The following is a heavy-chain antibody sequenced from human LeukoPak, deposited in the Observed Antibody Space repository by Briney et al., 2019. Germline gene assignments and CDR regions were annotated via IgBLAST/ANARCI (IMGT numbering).Heavy chain of an antibody. J-gene: IGHJ6*03. V-gene: IGHV1-2*02. CDR2: INPNSGGT. Sequence: ASVKVSFKASGYTFTVYYMHWVRQAPGQGLEWMGWINPNSGGTNYAQKFQGRVTMTRDTSISTAYMELIRLRSDDTAVYYCASGIQSGGSYYYYMDVWGKGTTVTVSS. CDR1: GYTFTVYY. CDR3: ASGIQSGGSYYYYMDV. D-gene: IGHD5-18*01.